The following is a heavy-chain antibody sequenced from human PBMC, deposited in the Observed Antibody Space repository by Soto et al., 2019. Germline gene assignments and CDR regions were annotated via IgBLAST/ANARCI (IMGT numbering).Heavy chain of an antibody. CDR1: GGSFSGYY. D-gene: IGHD6-6*01. CDR3: AREEPWARPSYFDY. Sequence: PSETLSLTCAVYGGSFSGYYWSWIRQPPGKGLEWIGEINHSGSTNYNPSLKSRVTISVDTSKNQFSLKLSSVTAADTAVYYCAREEPWARPSYFDYWGQGTLVTVSS. J-gene: IGHJ4*02. CDR2: INHSGST. V-gene: IGHV4-34*01.